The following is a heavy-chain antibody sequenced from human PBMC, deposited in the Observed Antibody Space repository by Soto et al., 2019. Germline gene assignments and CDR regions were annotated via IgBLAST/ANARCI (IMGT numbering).Heavy chain of an antibody. CDR3: ARDLPSVDY. CDR1: GYTFSSYF. CDR2: ISAYNGNT. Sequence: QVQLVQSGAEVKKPGASVKVSCKASGYTFSSYFISWVRQAPGQGLEWMGWISAYNGNTNYAQKRQGKVKLTTVTATSTEYTALRSLGSGVTAVYYFARDLPSVDYWGEGTLGSVSS. J-gene: IGHJ4*02. V-gene: IGHV1-18*01.